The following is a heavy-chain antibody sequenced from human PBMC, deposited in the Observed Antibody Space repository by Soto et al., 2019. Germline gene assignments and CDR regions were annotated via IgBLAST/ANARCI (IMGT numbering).Heavy chain of an antibody. Sequence: QVQLQESGPGLVKPSQTLSLTCTVSGGSISSGGYYWSWIRQHPGRGLEWIGYIYYSGSTYYNPSLKSRVTISVDTSKNQFSLKLSSVTAADTAVYYCARGGYSYGGAFDIWGQGTMVTVSS. CDR3: ARGGYSYGGAFDI. V-gene: IGHV4-31*03. J-gene: IGHJ3*02. D-gene: IGHD5-18*01. CDR2: IYYSGST. CDR1: GGSISSGGYY.